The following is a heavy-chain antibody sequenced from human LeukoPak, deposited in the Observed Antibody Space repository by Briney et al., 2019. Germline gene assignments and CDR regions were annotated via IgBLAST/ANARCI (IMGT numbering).Heavy chain of an antibody. D-gene: IGHD1-14*01. Sequence: ASVKVSCKASGYTFTSYYMHWVRQAPGQGLEWMGIINPSGGNTNYAQKFQGRVTMTTDTSTSTAYMELRSLRSDDTAVYYCARDRSSGTYYFDYWGQGTLVTVSS. CDR1: GYTFTSYY. CDR2: INPSGGNT. V-gene: IGHV1-46*01. J-gene: IGHJ4*02. CDR3: ARDRSSGTYYFDY.